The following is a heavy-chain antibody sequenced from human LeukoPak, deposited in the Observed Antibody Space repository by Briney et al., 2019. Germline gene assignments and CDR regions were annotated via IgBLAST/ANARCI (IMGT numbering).Heavy chain of an antibody. CDR3: ARDGSRYCGGDCYEDFWFDP. V-gene: IGHV3-7*01. CDR1: GFTFSSYW. Sequence: PGGSLRLSCAASGFTFSSYWMSWVRQAPGKGLEWVANIKQDGSEKYYVDSVKGRFTISRDNAKNSLYLQMNSLRAEDTAVYYCARDGSRYCGGDCYEDFWFDPWGQGTLVTVSS. CDR2: IKQDGSEK. J-gene: IGHJ5*02. D-gene: IGHD2-21*02.